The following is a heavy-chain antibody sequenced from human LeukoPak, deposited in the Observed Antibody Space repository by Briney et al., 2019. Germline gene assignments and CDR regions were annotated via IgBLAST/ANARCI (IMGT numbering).Heavy chain of an antibody. D-gene: IGHD2-2*01. CDR3: ARLGCSGTSCLSYPRYYYYYMDV. V-gene: IGHV5-51*01. J-gene: IGHJ6*03. CDR2: FYPGDSDT. Sequence: GASLQISCEGAGSYFTNYWIGGGRQLAEEGLGGMGIFYPGDSDTRYSPSFEGQVTISADKSISTAYLQWSSLKASDTAMYYCARLGCSGTSCLSYPRYYYYYMDVWGKGTTVTVSS. CDR1: GSYFTNYW.